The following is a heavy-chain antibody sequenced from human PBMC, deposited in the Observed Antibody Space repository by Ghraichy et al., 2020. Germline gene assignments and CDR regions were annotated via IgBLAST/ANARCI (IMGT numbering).Heavy chain of an antibody. CDR3: ARHIHIRKWLRFDR. J-gene: IGHJ5*02. D-gene: IGHD5-12*01. V-gene: IGHV4-59*08. Sequence: SETLSLTCTVSGGSIRSYYWSWIRQPPGKGLEWIGDIYYSGSTNYNPSLKSRVTISVDTSKNQFSLKLSSVTAADTAVYYCARHIHIRKWLRFDRWGQGTLVTVSS. CDR2: IYYSGST. CDR1: GGSIRSYY.